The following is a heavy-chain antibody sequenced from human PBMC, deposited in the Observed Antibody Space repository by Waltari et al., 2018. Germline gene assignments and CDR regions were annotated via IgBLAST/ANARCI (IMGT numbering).Heavy chain of an antibody. CDR2: IYYSGST. V-gene: IGHV4-30-4*08. Sequence: QVQLQESGPGLVKPSQTLSLTCTVSGGSISSGDYYWSWIRHPPGTGLEWIGYIYYSGSTYYNPSLKSRVTISVDTSKNQFSLKLSSVTAADTAVYYCARDGRAKGDLGDVYYFDYWGQGTLVTVSS. D-gene: IGHD3-16*01. J-gene: IGHJ4*02. CDR3: ARDGRAKGDLGDVYYFDY. CDR1: GGSISSGDYY.